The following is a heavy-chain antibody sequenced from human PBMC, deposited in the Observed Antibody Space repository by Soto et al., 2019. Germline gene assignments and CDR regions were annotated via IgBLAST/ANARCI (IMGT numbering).Heavy chain of an antibody. CDR1: GDPITSYF. J-gene: IGHJ4*02. D-gene: IGHD3-10*01. CDR2: VFPGGPT. V-gene: IGHV4-4*07. Sequence: PSETLSLTCTVSGDPITSYFWTWRRQPAGKGLEWIGHVFPGGPTSHNSSLKSRVSMSVDTSKNQFSLTLTSVTAADTAVYYCARTLSGFTYGSRQFYFDYWGQGTLVTVSS. CDR3: ARTLSGFTYGSRQFYFDY.